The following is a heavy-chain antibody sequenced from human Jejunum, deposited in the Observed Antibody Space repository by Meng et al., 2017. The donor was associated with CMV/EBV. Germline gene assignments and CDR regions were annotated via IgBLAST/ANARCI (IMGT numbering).Heavy chain of an antibody. CDR3: ATGVADFEY. D-gene: IGHD6-19*01. J-gene: IGHJ4*02. Sequence: QVQLVQSGAEVKKPGASVKVSCKAAGYTFTSYDINWVRQGTGQGLEWMGRMNPNRGTTGYAQKFQGRVTMTRNISKSTAYMDLSSLRSEDTAVYYCATGVADFEYWGQGTLVTVSS. CDR1: GYTFTSYD. CDR2: MNPNRGTT. V-gene: IGHV1-8*01.